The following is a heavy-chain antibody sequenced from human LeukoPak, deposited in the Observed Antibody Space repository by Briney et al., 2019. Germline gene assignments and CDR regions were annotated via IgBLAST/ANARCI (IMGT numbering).Heavy chain of an antibody. CDR2: IKRDGSET. D-gene: IGHD3-10*01. V-gene: IGHV3-7*02. CDR1: GLSFCTYW. J-gene: IGHJ4*02. CDR3: ASFNFGSGSHEH. Sequence: RSGGSLRLACAASGLSFCTYWMSWVRQAPGKGLEWVANIKRDGSETYYVDSVKGRFTISRDNAKKSLYLQMNSLRAEDTAVFYCASFNFGSGSHEHWGQGTLVTVSS.